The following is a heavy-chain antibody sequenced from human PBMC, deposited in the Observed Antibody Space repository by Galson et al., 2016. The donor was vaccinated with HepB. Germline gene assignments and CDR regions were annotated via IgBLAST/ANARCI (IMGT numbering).Heavy chain of an antibody. CDR2: INSDGSTT. V-gene: IGHV3-23*01. CDR3: AREAIAAAGTHDAFDI. CDR1: GFTFSMYG. Sequence: LRLSCAASGFTFSMYGMSWVRQAPGKGLVWVSRINSDGSTTTYADSVRGRFSISRDNSKNTLYLQMSSLTAEDTAVYYCAREAIAAAGTHDAFDIWGQGTMVTVCS. J-gene: IGHJ3*02. D-gene: IGHD6-13*01.